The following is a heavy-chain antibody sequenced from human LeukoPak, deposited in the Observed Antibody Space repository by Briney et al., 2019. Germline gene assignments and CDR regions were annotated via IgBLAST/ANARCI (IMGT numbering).Heavy chain of an antibody. J-gene: IGHJ6*04. Sequence: SGTLSLTCAVSGGSISSSNWWSWVRQPPGKGLGWIGEIYHSGSTNYNPSLKSRVTISVDKSKNQFSLKLSSVTAADTAVYYCARRGISMRLGGMDVWGKGTTVTVSS. CDR1: GGSISSSNW. CDR2: IYHSGST. CDR3: ARRGISMRLGGMDV. V-gene: IGHV4-4*02. D-gene: IGHD3-16*01.